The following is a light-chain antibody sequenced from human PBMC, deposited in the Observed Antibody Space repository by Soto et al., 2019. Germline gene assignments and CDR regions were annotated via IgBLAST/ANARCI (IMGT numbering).Light chain of an antibody. CDR3: SSYTSRSTLV. CDR2: DVS. V-gene: IGLV2-14*01. J-gene: IGLJ2*01. CDR1: SSDVGTYNY. Sequence: QSALTQPASVSGSPGQSISISCTGTSSDVGTYNYISWYQQHAGKVPKLSIYDVSKRPSGVSDRFSGSKSGNTASLTISGLQAEDEADYYCSSYTSRSTLVFGGGTKLTVL.